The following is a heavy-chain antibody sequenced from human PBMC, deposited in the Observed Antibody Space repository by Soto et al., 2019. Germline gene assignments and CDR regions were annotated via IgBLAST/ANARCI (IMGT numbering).Heavy chain of an antibody. CDR2: IYPGDSDT. D-gene: IGHD5-18*01. Sequence: GESLKISCNGSGYSFTSYWIGWVRQMPGKGLEWMGIIYPGDSDTRYSPSFQGQVTISADKSISTAYLQWSSLKASDTAMYYCARHGTVDTAMVTGFDYWGQGTPVPVYS. J-gene: IGHJ4*02. V-gene: IGHV5-51*01. CDR3: ARHGTVDTAMVTGFDY. CDR1: GYSFTSYW.